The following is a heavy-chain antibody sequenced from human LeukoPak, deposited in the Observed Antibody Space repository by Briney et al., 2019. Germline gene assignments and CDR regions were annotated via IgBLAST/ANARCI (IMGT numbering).Heavy chain of an antibody. CDR1: DGSLSGYY. V-gene: IGHV4-34*01. CDR2: INHSGST. CDR3: ARAVSGSSYYFDY. D-gene: IGHD1-26*01. J-gene: IGHJ4*02. Sequence: SETLSLTCAVYDGSLSGYYWSWIRQLPGKGLEWIGEINHSGSTNYNPSLKSRVTISVDTSKNQFSLKLSSVTAADTAVYYCARAVSGSSYYFDYWGQGTLVTVSS.